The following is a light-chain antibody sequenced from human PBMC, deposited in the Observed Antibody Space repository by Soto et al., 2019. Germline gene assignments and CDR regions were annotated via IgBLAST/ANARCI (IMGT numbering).Light chain of an antibody. Sequence: QSVLTQPPSVSGAPGQRVTISCTGSSSNIGAVYDVHWYQQLPGTAPTLLISANSNRPSGVPDRFSGAKSGTSASLAITGLQAEDEADYYCQSYDSSLSVYVFGTGTKVTVL. CDR2: ANS. CDR1: SSNIGAVYD. J-gene: IGLJ1*01. V-gene: IGLV1-40*01. CDR3: QSYDSSLSVYV.